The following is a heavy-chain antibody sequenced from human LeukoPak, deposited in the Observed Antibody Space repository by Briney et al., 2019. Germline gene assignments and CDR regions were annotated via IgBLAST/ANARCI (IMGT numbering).Heavy chain of an antibody. D-gene: IGHD3-22*01. CDR1: GGSFSGYY. CDR2: IYHSGST. Sequence: PSETLSLTCAVYGGSFSGYYWSWIRQPPGKGLEWIGYIYHSGSTYYNPSLKSRVTISVDRSKNQFSLKLSSVTAADTAVYYCARSAYYDSSGYLDAFDIWGQGTMVTVSS. J-gene: IGHJ3*02. CDR3: ARSAYYDSSGYLDAFDI. V-gene: IGHV4-34*01.